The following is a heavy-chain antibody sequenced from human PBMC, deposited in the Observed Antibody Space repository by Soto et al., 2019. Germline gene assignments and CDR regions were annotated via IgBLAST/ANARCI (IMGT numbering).Heavy chain of an antibody. Sequence: EVQVVESGGGLIQPGGSLRLSCAVSGFTVTINYMSWVRQAPGKGLEWVSVIYTGGTTFYADSVKGRFTISRDTSRSTLYLQMNSLRGEDTAVYYCHGYGHWGQGTLVTVSS. V-gene: IGHV3-53*01. CDR1: GFTVTINY. CDR2: IYTGGTT. D-gene: IGHD5-12*01. CDR3: HGYGH. J-gene: IGHJ4*02.